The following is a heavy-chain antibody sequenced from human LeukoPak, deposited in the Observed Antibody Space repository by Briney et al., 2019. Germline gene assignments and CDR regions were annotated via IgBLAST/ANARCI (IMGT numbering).Heavy chain of an antibody. Sequence: LEALSLTCIVSGASITNYYWCSICQPPRERVEWIGYIYHSDSTNYNPTLKSRVTISLDTSKNQFYLNLNSMSAADTAVYYCARELKVGNTGYYFDCWGQGTLVTVSS. V-gene: IGHV4-59*01. D-gene: IGHD2/OR15-2a*01. J-gene: IGHJ4*02. CDR1: GASITNYY. CDR3: ARELKVGNTGYYFDC. CDR2: IYHSDST.